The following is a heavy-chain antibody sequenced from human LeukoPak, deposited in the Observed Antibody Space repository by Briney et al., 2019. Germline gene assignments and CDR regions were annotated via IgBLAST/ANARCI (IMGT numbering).Heavy chain of an antibody. CDR3: ARAEWSNWYFDL. D-gene: IGHD3-3*01. CDR2: IKQDGSEK. J-gene: IGHJ2*01. Sequence: GGSLRLSCAASGFTFSTYWMNWVRQAPGKGLEWVANIKQDGSEKYYVDSVKGRFTLSRDSAKNSLYLQMNSLRAEDTAVYYCARAEWSNWYFDLWGRGTLVTVSS. V-gene: IGHV3-7*03. CDR1: GFTFSTYW.